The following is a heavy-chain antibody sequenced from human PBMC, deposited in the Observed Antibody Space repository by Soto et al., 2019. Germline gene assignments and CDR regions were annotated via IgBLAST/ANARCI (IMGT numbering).Heavy chain of an antibody. CDR2: NYYSGST. D-gene: IGHD5-18*01. Sequence: PSETLSLTCTVSGGSVSSGDYYWSWIRQPPGKGLEWIGYNYYSGSTNYNPSLKSRVSISLDTSKNQFSLRLTSVTAADTAVYYCARIPVDTYMINWFDPWGQGTLVTVSS. CDR1: GGSVSSGDYY. CDR3: ARIPVDTYMINWFDP. J-gene: IGHJ5*02. V-gene: IGHV4-61*08.